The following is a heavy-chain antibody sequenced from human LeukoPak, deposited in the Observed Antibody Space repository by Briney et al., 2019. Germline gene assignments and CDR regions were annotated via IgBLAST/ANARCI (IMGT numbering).Heavy chain of an antibody. D-gene: IGHD4-17*01. CDR3: ASVLLRLLDY. CDR1: GGSISSSSYY. V-gene: IGHV4-39*01. CDR2: IYYSGST. J-gene: IGHJ4*02. Sequence: SETLSLTCTVSGGSISSSSYYWGWIRQPPGKGLEWIGGIYYSGSTYYNPSLKSRVTISVDTSKNQFSLKLSSVTAADTAVYYCASVLLRLLDYWGQGTLVTVSS.